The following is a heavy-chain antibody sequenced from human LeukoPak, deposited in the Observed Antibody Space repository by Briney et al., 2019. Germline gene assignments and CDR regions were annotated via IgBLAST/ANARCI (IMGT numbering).Heavy chain of an antibody. CDR2: ISSSSSTI. J-gene: IGHJ2*01. CDR1: GFTFSSYE. CDR3: ARGAGGSYHYWYFDL. Sequence: GGSLRLSCAASGFTFSSYEMNWVRQAPGKGLEWVSYISSSSSTIYYADSVKGRFTISRDNAKNSLYLQMNSLRAEDTAVYYCARGAGGSYHYWYFDLWGRGTLVTVSS. V-gene: IGHV3-48*01. D-gene: IGHD1-26*01.